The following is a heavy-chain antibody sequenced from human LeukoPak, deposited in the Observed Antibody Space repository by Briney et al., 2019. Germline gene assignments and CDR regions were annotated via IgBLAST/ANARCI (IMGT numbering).Heavy chain of an antibody. CDR1: GYTFTGYY. CDR2: INPNSGGT. Sequence: ASVKVSCKASGYTFTGYYMHWVRQAPGQGLEWMGWINPNSGGTNYAQKFQGRVTMTRDTSIGTAYMELSRLRSDDTAVYYCARVTYYDFWSGYYTDKYYFDYWGQGTLVTVSS. V-gene: IGHV1-2*02. D-gene: IGHD3-3*01. CDR3: ARVTYYDFWSGYYTDKYYFDY. J-gene: IGHJ4*02.